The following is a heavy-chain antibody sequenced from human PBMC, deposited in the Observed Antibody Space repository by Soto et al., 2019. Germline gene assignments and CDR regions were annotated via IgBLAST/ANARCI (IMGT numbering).Heavy chain of an antibody. CDR1: GLPFNIYT. CDR3: AKGHSSSWRFDY. CDR2: IIGGGGTT. D-gene: IGHD6-13*01. Sequence: PGGSLRLSCAASGLPFNIYTMSWVRPAPGKGLEWVSAIIGGGGTTSYADSVKGRFTISRDNSKNTLYLQMDSLRAVDTAVYYCAKGHSSSWRFDYWGQGTLVTVSS. J-gene: IGHJ4*02. V-gene: IGHV3-23*01.